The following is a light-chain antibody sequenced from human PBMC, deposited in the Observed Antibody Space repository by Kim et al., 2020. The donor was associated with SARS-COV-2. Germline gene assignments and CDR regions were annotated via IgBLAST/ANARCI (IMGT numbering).Light chain of an antibody. CDR3: QKSYTILMYT. CDR2: AAS. Sequence: RVNITCRESQRVSNYLHWDQQKRGKAPKRLCYAASSWNSGVPSRFSGSGYGTNFTLTINSLQPEEFATDYGQKSYTILMYTFGQGTKLEI. J-gene: IGKJ2*01. CDR1: QRVSNY. V-gene: IGKV1-39*01.